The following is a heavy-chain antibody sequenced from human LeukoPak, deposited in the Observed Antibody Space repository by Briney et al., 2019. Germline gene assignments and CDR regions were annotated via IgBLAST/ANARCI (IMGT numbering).Heavy chain of an antibody. J-gene: IGHJ6*03. CDR1: GYSFTSYW. CDR3: AGRYSGYDDSAASYYYYMDV. D-gene: IGHD5-12*01. Sequence: GESLKISCKGSGYSFTSYWIGWVRQMPGKGLEWMGIIYPGDSDTRYSPSFQGQVTISADKSISTAYLQWSSLKASDTAMYYCAGRYSGYDDSAASYYYYMDVWGKGTTVTVSS. V-gene: IGHV5-51*01. CDR2: IYPGDSDT.